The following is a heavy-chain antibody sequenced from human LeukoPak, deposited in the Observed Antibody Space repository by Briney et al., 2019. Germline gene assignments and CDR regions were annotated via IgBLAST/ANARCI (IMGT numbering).Heavy chain of an antibody. CDR1: GGSISSGSYY. V-gene: IGHV4-61*02. Sequence: PSETLSLTCTVSGGSISSGSYYWSWIRQPAGKGLEWIGRIYTSGSTNYNPSLKSRVTISVDTSKNQFSLKLSSVTAADTAVYYCARDQGNDIVVVPAYFDYWGQGTLVTVSS. CDR2: IYTSGST. D-gene: IGHD2-2*01. CDR3: ARDQGNDIVVVPAYFDY. J-gene: IGHJ4*02.